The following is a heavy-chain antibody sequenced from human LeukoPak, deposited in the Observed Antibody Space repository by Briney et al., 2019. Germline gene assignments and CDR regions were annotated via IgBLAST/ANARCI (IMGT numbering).Heavy chain of an antibody. CDR3: AREVRRPGHSAFDI. V-gene: IGHV4-30-2*01. CDR2: IYHSGST. Sequence: SETLSLTCAVSGGSISSGGYSWSWIRQPPGEGLEWIVYIYHSGSTYYNPSLKSRVTISVDRSKNQFSLKLSSVTAADTAVYYCAREVRRPGHSAFDIWGQGTMVTVSS. J-gene: IGHJ3*02. CDR1: GGSISSGGYS. D-gene: IGHD3-10*01.